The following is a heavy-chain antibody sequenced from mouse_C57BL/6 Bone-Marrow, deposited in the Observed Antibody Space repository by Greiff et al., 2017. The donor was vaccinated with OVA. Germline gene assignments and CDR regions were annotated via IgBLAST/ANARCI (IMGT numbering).Heavy chain of an antibody. CDR1: GYTFTSYW. D-gene: IGHD1-1*01. Sequence: VQLQQPGAELVKPGASVKLSCKASGYTFTSYWITWVKQRPGQGLEWIGDIYPASGSTNYNEKFKSKATLTVDTSSSTAYMQLSSLTSEDYAVYYCARSYPSYCEWHCYFDVWGTGTTVTVSS. V-gene: IGHV1-55*01. CDR2: IYPASGST. CDR3: ARSYPSYCEWHCYFDV. J-gene: IGHJ1*03.